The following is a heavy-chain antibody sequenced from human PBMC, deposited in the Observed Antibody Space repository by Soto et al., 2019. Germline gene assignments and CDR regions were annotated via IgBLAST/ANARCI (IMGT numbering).Heavy chain of an antibody. D-gene: IGHD2-15*01. CDR3: ARDLVVVAATGDY. J-gene: IGHJ4*02. CDR2: ISYDGSNK. CDR1: GFTFSSYA. V-gene: IGHV3-30-3*01. Sequence: QVQLVESGGGVVQPGRSLRLSCAASGFTFSSYAMHWVRQAPGKGLEWVAVISYDGSNKYYADSVKGRFTISRDNSKNTLYLQMNSLRAEDTAVYYCARDLVVVAATGDYWGQGTLVTVSS.